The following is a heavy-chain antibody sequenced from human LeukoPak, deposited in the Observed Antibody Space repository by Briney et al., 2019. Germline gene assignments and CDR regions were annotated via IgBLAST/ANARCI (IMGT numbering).Heavy chain of an antibody. V-gene: IGHV5-51*01. J-gene: IGHJ4*02. CDR1: GYSLTSYR. Sequence: GESLKTSRKGSGYSLTSYRVGRVRQMPKKGPELMGIIYPGDFDIRYSPSFRGQVTISADKSISTAYLQWNSLKASDTAMYYCARRRSCSGGSCYEDFDCWGQGTLVTVSS. CDR2: IYPGDFDI. CDR3: ARRRSCSGGSCYEDFDC. D-gene: IGHD2-15*01.